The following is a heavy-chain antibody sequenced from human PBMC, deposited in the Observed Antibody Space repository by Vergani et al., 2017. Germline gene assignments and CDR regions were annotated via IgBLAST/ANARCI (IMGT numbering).Heavy chain of an antibody. V-gene: IGHV1-2*04. CDR3: ARGNYDFWSGTAGGYYYYMDV. CDR1: GYTLTGYY. CDR2: INPNRGGT. Sequence: QVQLVQSGAEVKKPGASVKVSCKASGYTLTGYYLHWVRQAPGQGLEWMGWINPNRGGTNYAQKFQGWVTISVDTSKNQSSLKLSAVTAADTAVYYLARGNYDFWSGTAGGYYYYMDVWGKGTTVTVSS. D-gene: IGHD3-3*01. J-gene: IGHJ6*03.